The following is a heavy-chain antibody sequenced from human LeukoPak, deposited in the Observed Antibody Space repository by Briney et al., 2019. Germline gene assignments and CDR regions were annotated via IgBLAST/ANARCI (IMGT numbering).Heavy chain of an antibody. V-gene: IGHV3-23*01. CDR2: TSSSDPGT. Sequence: GGSLRLSCAASGFPLSSYAMSWVRQGPGKGLEWVAATSSSDPGTYHADSVRGRFTISRDNSKNTLYLQMNRLRVEDAAVYYCVTALGPSPGWYYYMDVWGKGTTVTVSS. D-gene: IGHD2-15*01. CDR1: GFPLSSYA. J-gene: IGHJ6*03. CDR3: VTALGPSPGWYYYMDV.